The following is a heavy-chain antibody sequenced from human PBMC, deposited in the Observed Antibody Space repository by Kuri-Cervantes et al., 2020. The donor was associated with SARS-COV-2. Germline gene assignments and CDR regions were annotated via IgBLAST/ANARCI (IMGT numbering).Heavy chain of an antibody. CDR1: GDSMNNGNW. D-gene: IGHD5-24*01. Sequence: LSLTCDVSGDSMNNGNWWTWVRQTPGKGLEWIGEIYHNGNTNYNPSLKSRVTISVDESKNQFSLKLNSVTAADTAVYYCASLLLWQQFAHWGQGILVTVSS. V-gene: IGHV4-4*02. CDR3: ASLLLWQQFAH. CDR2: IYHNGNT. J-gene: IGHJ4*02.